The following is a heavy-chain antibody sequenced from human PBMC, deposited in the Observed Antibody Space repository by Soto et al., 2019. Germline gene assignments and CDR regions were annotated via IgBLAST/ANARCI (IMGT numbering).Heavy chain of an antibody. CDR3: ARGVYGSGNYYTGPSAFDI. J-gene: IGHJ3*02. CDR1: GGTLSDHG. Sequence: VQLEQSGAEVKKPGSSVKVSCKASGGTLSDHGVAWLRQAPGQGPEWMGGTIPVFNTAKYAQKFQGRVTVTADKFTNIAYMELSSLRSEDTAFYFCARGVYGSGNYYTGPSAFDIWGQGTMVIVSS. D-gene: IGHD3-10*01. V-gene: IGHV1-69*06. CDR2: TIPVFNTA.